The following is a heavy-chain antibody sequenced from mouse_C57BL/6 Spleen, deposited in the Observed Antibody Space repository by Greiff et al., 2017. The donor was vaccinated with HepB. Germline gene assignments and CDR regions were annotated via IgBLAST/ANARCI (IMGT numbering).Heavy chain of an antibody. CDR1: GYSITSGYY. D-gene: IGHD2-4*01. CDR2: ISYDGSN. J-gene: IGHJ1*03. V-gene: IGHV3-6*01. Sequence: VQLQQSGPGLVKPSQSLSLTCSVTGYSITSGYYWNWIRQFPGNKLEWMGYISYDGSNNYNPSLKNRISITRDTSKNQFFLKLNSVTTEDTATYYCARAIYYDYDYWYFDVWGTGTTVTVSS. CDR3: ARAIYYDYDYWYFDV.